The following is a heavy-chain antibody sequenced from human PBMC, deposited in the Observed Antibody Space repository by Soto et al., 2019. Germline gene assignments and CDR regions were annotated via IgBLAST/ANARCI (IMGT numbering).Heavy chain of an antibody. CDR3: VKGGGTGVAAAVAAFDS. D-gene: IGHD6-13*01. J-gene: IGHJ4*02. Sequence: EVQLLESGGGLVQPGGSLRLSCAASGFTFSGYAMTWVRQAPGKGLEWVATVNDGGDFTYYADSVKGRFTISRDNSKSTLFLQMNSLRGEDTAVYYCVKGGGTGVAAAVAAFDSWGQGTLVTVSS. V-gene: IGHV3-23*01. CDR1: GFTFSGYA. CDR2: VNDGGDFT.